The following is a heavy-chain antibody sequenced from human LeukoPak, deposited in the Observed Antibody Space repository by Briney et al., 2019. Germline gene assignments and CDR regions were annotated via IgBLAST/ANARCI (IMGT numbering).Heavy chain of an antibody. Sequence: GGSLRLSCAASGFTFSSYAMSWVRQAPGKGLEWVSSISGSGGSTYYGDSVKGRFTISRDNSKKTLHLQMNSLRAEDMAVYYCTIEGRYDFWSGYLDYWGQGTLVTVSS. CDR1: GFTFSSYA. J-gene: IGHJ4*02. V-gene: IGHV3-23*01. CDR2: ISGSGGST. D-gene: IGHD3-3*01. CDR3: TIEGRYDFWSGYLDY.